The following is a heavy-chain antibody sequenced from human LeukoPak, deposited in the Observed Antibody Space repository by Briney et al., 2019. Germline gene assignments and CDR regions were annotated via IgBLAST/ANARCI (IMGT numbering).Heavy chain of an antibody. CDR3: ARDYNRRQEVGY. J-gene: IGHJ4*02. CDR2: ISAYSGNT. CDR1: GYTFTSYG. Sequence: ASVKVSCKASGYTFTSYGISWVRQAPGQGLEWMGWISAYSGNTNYAQKLQGRVTMTTDTSTSTAYMELRSLRSDDTAVYYCARDYNRRQEVGYWGQGTLVTVSS. D-gene: IGHD3-10*01. V-gene: IGHV1-18*01.